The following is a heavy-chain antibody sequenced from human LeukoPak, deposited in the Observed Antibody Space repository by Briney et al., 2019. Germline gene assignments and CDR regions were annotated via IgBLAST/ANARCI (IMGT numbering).Heavy chain of an antibody. D-gene: IGHD4-17*01. CDR3: ARAGDGEESYYYMDV. Sequence: ASVKVSCKASGYTFTSYFIHWVRQAPGQGLEWMGLITPTSGSTIYAQKFQGRVTMTRDTSTTTVYMELSSLISEDTAVYYCARAGDGEESYYYMDVWGRGTKVTVSS. V-gene: IGHV1-46*01. J-gene: IGHJ6*03. CDR2: ITPTSGST. CDR1: GYTFTSYF.